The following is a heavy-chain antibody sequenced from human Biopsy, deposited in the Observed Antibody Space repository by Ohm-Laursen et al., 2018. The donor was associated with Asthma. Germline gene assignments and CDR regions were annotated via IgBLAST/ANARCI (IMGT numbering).Heavy chain of an antibody. CDR1: GLSSSAYY. Sequence: GTLSLTCSMYGLSSSAYYWTWIRQTPGQGLEWIGESDHRGNTNTNATLKSRVTITKAKSANEFSLKMKSVTAADTAIYYCARGPEWFGLDIWGQGTTVTVSS. D-gene: IGHD3-3*01. V-gene: IGHV4-34*01. CDR3: ARGPEWFGLDI. J-gene: IGHJ6*02. CDR2: SDHRGNT.